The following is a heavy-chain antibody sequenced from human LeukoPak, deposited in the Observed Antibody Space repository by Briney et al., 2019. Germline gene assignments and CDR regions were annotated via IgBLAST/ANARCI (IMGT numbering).Heavy chain of an antibody. CDR1: GYTFNTYD. CDR3: ARAIRYQLLSDY. V-gene: IGHV1-8*02. Sequence: ASVKVSRQTSGYTFNTYDINWLRQAAGQGLEWMGWMNPNSANTGFAQKFQGRAAITRDTSTATAYLELSGLTSEDTAVYYCARAIRYQLLSDYWGQGTLVTVSS. J-gene: IGHJ4*02. CDR2: MNPNSANT. D-gene: IGHD2-2*01.